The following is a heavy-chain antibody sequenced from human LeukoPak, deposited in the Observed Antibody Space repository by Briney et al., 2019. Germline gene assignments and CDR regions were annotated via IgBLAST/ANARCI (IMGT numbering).Heavy chain of an antibody. Sequence: PGGSLRLSCAASGFTFSSYAMHWVRQAPGKGLEWVAVISYDGSNKYYADSVKGRFTISRDNSKNTQYLQMNSLRAEDTAVYYCARADYYDSSGYSDYWGQGPLVTVSS. V-gene: IGHV3-30*04. CDR3: ARADYYDSSGYSDY. CDR2: ISYDGSNK. D-gene: IGHD3-22*01. J-gene: IGHJ4*02. CDR1: GFTFSSYA.